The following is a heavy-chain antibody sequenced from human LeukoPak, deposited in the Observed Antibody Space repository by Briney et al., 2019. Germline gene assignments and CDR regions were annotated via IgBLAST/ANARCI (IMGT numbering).Heavy chain of an antibody. D-gene: IGHD6-13*01. J-gene: IGHJ3*02. CDR2: IIPIFGTT. V-gene: IGHV1-69*13. CDR3: ARDDEGIAAGDDAFDI. CDR1: GGTFSSYA. Sequence: GASVKVSCKASGGTFSSYAISWVRQAPGQGLEWMGGIIPIFGTTNYAQKFQGRVTITADESTSTAYMELSSLGSEDTAVYYCARDDEGIAAGDDAFDIWGQGTMVTVSS.